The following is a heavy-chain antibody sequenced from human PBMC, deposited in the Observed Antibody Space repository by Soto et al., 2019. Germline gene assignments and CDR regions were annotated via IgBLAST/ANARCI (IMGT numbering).Heavy chain of an antibody. D-gene: IGHD3-3*01. Sequence: SETLSLTCTVSGGSISSYYWSWIRQPPGKGLEWIGYIYYSGSTNYNPSLKSRVTISVDTSKSQFSLKLSSVTAADTAVYYCARGKRYYDFWSGSKSLFDYWGQGTLVPVSS. CDR3: ARGKRYYDFWSGSKSLFDY. CDR1: GGSISSYY. CDR2: IYYSGST. V-gene: IGHV4-59*01. J-gene: IGHJ4*02.